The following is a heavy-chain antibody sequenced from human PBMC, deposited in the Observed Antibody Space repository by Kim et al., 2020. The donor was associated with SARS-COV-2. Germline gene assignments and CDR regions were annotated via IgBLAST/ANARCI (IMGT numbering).Heavy chain of an antibody. CDR1: GGSFSGYY. CDR2: INHSGST. Sequence: SETLSLTCAVYGGSFSGYYWSWIRQPPGKGLEWIGEINHSGSTNYNPSLKSRVTISVDTSKNQFSLKLSSVTAADTAVYYCARVLAPQKPKYYYDSSGYGPDYWGEETLVTVSS. V-gene: IGHV4-34*01. J-gene: IGHJ4*02. D-gene: IGHD3-22*01. CDR3: ARVLAPQKPKYYYDSSGYGPDY.